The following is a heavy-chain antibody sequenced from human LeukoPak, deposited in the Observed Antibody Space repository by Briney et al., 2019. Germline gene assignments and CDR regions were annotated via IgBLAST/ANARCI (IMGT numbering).Heavy chain of an antibody. V-gene: IGHV3-30-3*01. Sequence: GGSLRLSCAASGFTFSSYAMHWVRQAPGKGLEWVAVISYDGSNKYYADSVKGRFTISRDNSKNTLYLQMNSLRAEDTAVYYCARDRDGYNLEGSFDYWGQGTLVTVSS. CDR1: GFTFSSYA. CDR2: ISYDGSNK. D-gene: IGHD5-24*01. J-gene: IGHJ4*02. CDR3: ARDRDGYNLEGSFDY.